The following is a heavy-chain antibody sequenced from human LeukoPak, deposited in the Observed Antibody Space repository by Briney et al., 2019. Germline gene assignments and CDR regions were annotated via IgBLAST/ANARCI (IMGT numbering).Heavy chain of an antibody. J-gene: IGHJ4*02. CDR3: ARVRVGDGYIDY. CDR1: GGTFSSYA. V-gene: IGHV1-69*01. Sequence: SVKVSCKASGGTFSSYAISWVRQAPGQGLEWMGGIIPIFGTANYAQKFQGRVTITADESTSTAYMELSSLRSEDTAVYYCARVRVGDGYIDYWGQGTLVTVSS. D-gene: IGHD1-26*01. CDR2: IIPIFGTA.